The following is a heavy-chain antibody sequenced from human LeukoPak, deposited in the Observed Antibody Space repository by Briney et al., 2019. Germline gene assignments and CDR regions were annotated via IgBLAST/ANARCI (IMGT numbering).Heavy chain of an antibody. Sequence: SETLSLTCTVSGGSVSSSSYYWGFIRQPPGKGLEWIGSIYYSGGTFYNPSLKSRVTISVDTSKNQFSLKLSSVTAADTAVYYCARSGIAVAGRWFDPWGQGTLVTVSS. V-gene: IGHV4-39*01. CDR2: IYYSGGT. CDR1: GGSVSSSSYY. J-gene: IGHJ5*02. D-gene: IGHD6-19*01. CDR3: ARSGIAVAGRWFDP.